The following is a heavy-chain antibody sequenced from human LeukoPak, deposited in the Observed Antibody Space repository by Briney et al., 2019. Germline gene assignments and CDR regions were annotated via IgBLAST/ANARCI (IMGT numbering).Heavy chain of an antibody. J-gene: IGHJ4*02. CDR2: ISYDGNNK. CDR1: GFTFSSYA. Sequence: GGSLRLSCAASGFTFSSYAMHWVRQAPGKGLEWVAVISYDGNNKYYADSVKGRFTISRDNSKNTVYLQMNSLRAEDTAVYYCARGPRFAIRMIVVVTKGHFDYWGQGTLVTVSS. V-gene: IGHV3-30*04. CDR3: ARGPRFAIRMIVVVTKGHFDY. D-gene: IGHD3-22*01.